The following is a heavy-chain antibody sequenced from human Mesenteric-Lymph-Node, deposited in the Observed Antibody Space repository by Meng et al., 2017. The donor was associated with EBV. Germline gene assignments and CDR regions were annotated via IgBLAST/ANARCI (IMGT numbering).Heavy chain of an antibody. Sequence: QLEESGSGLVKPSQTLSLPCAVSGGSVSSGGYSWSWIRQPPGKGLEWIGYIYHFGSPNYNPSLKSRVTISVDRSKNQFSLNLTSMTAADTAVHYCARRGIAEGFDFWGQGTLVTVSS. CDR3: ARRGIAEGFDF. J-gene: IGHJ4*02. V-gene: IGHV4-30-2*01. CDR1: GGSVSSGGYS. CDR2: IYHFGSP.